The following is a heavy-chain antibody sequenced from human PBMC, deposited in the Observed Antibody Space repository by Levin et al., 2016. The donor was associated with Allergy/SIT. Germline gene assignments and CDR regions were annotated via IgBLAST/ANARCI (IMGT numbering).Heavy chain of an antibody. J-gene: IGHJ4*02. V-gene: IGHV3-30*18. CDR2: ISYDGSNK. Sequence: GESLKISCAASGFTFSSYGMHWVRQAPGKGLEWVAVISYDGSNKYYADSVKGRFTISRDNSKNTLYLQMNSLRAEDTAVYYCAKDASVFRSSGWYRNWGQGTLVTVSS. CDR1: GFTFSSYG. CDR3: AKDASVFRSSGWYRN. D-gene: IGHD6-19*01.